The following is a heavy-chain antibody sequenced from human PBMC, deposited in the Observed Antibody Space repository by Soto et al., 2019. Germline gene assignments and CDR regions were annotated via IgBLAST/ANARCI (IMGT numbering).Heavy chain of an antibody. J-gene: IGHJ6*02. CDR2: IIPICGTA. D-gene: IGHD6-6*01. Sequence: SVKVSCKASGGTFSSYAISWLRQAPGQGLEGMGGIIPICGTANYAQKFQGRVTITADESTSTAYMELSSLRPEDTAVYSCARGHSGSYSSSPQYYYYYYGMDVWGQGTTVTVSS. CDR3: ARGHSGSYSSSPQYYYYYYGMDV. CDR1: GGTFSSYA. V-gene: IGHV1-69*13.